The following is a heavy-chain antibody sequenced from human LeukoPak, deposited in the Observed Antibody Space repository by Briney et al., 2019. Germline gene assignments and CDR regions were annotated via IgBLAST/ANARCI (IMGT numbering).Heavy chain of an antibody. CDR1: GFTSSSYG. D-gene: IGHD6-13*01. V-gene: IGHV3-33*01. J-gene: IGHJ6*02. CDR3: ARQPTRIAAAGYYYGMDV. Sequence: GGSLRLSCAASGFTSSSYGMHWVRQAPGKGLEWVAVIWYDGSNKYYADSVKGRFTISRDNSKNTLYLQMNSLRAEDTAVYYCARQPTRIAAAGYYYGMDVWGQGTTVTVSS. CDR2: IWYDGSNK.